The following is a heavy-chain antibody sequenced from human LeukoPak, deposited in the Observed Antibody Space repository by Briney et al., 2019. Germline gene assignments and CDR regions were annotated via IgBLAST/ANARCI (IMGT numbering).Heavy chain of an antibody. CDR1: GFTFSRYE. Sequence: GGSLRLSCAASGFTFSRYEMNWVRQAPGKGLDWVSYISSSGSTMYYAVSVKGRFTISRDNAKNSLYLQMNSPRAEDTAVYYCARLYRYGTLDYWGQGTLVTVSS. D-gene: IGHD5-18*01. CDR2: ISSSGSTM. V-gene: IGHV3-48*03. CDR3: ARLYRYGTLDY. J-gene: IGHJ4*02.